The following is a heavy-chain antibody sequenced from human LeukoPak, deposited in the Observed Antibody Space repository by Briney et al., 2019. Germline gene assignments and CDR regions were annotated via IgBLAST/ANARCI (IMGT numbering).Heavy chain of an antibody. CDR1: GYTFTSYD. CDR3: ARGFPAYYYDSSGYYYAPFDY. D-gene: IGHD3-22*01. J-gene: IGHJ4*02. CDR2: MNPNSGNT. V-gene: IGHV1-8*01. Sequence: ASVKVSCKASGYTFTSYDINWVRQATGQGLEWMGWMNPNSGNTGYAQKFQGRVTMTRNTSTSTAYMEVSSLRSEDTAVYYCARGFPAYYYDSSGYYYAPFDYWGQGTLVTVSS.